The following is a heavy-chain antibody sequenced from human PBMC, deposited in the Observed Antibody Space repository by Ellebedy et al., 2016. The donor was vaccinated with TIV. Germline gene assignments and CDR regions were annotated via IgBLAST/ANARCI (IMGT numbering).Heavy chain of an antibody. CDR2: IYHSGTT. J-gene: IGHJ4*02. CDR3: ARDGAGRWDY. Sequence: MPSETLSLTCTVSSYSISSGHYWGWIRQPPGKGLEWIGNIYHSGTTYYNPSLKSRVTISVDTSKNQLSLRLSSVTAADTAVYYCARDGAGRWDYWGPGTLVTVSS. V-gene: IGHV4-38-2*02. D-gene: IGHD4-23*01. CDR1: SYSISSGHY.